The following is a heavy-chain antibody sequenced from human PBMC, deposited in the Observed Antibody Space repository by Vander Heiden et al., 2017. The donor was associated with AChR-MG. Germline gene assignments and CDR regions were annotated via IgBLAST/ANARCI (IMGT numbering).Heavy chain of an antibody. Sequence: ASGFTFEYAASVKGRFTISRDDSKSIAYLQMNSLKTEDTAVFYCARGSSGSKIYYFDYWGQGTLVTVSS. CDR2: ASGFTF. CDR3: ARGSSGSKIYYFDY. D-gene: IGHD6-19*01. J-gene: IGHJ4*02. V-gene: IGHV3-49*02.